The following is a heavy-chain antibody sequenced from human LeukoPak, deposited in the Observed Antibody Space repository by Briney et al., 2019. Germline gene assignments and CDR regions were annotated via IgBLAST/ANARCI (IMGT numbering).Heavy chain of an antibody. CDR1: GFTFSSHA. CDR2: ISGNEDNT. CDR3: AKGGRGYSSSWYEGGVDY. V-gene: IGHV3-64*04. D-gene: IGHD6-13*01. J-gene: IGHJ4*02. Sequence: GGSLRLSCAASGFTFSSHAMHWVRQAPGKGLEYVSAISGNEDNTWYRDSVKGRFTISRDNSKNTLYLQMNSLRAEDTAVYYCAKGGRGYSSSWYEGGVDYWGQGTLVTVSS.